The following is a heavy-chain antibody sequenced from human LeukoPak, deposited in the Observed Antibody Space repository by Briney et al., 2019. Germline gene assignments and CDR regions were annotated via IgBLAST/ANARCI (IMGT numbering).Heavy chain of an antibody. J-gene: IGHJ4*02. V-gene: IGHV3-7*03. CDR1: GFTFGIYR. Sequence: GGSLRLSCAASGFTFGIYRMTWVRQAPGKGLEWVATINQGGSEKYYVDSVKGRFTISRGYTRNLLFLQMNSLRVEDTAVYYCARSFKVDYWGQGTLVFVSS. CDR3: ARSFKVDY. CDR2: INQGGSEK.